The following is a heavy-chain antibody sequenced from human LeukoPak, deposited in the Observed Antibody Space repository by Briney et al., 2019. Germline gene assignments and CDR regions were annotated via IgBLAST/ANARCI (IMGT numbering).Heavy chain of an antibody. CDR1: GFSFSNFA. D-gene: IGHD1-26*01. CDR3: ATSGSGSHHYYYHMDA. V-gene: IGHV3-23*01. Sequence: PGGSLRLSWGASGFSFSNFAMNWARLAPGKGLEWVSSISGSGGNTYYADSVNGRVTISRDNSMNTLYLHINSLRVEDTATYFCATSGSGSHHYYYHMDAWGKGTTVTVSS. J-gene: IGHJ6*03. CDR2: ISGSGGNT.